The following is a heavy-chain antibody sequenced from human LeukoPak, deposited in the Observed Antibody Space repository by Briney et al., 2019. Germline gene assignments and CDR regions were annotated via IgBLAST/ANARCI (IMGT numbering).Heavy chain of an antibody. J-gene: IGHJ3*02. D-gene: IGHD3/OR15-3a*01. V-gene: IGHV3-30*04. CDR3: AREDGSSGFSDSVLDI. CDR2: LSSDGSRK. CDR1: GFTFRTYA. Sequence: GGSLRLSCAASGFTFRTYAIHWVRQAPGKGLEWLAFLSSDGSRKHFADSVKGRFTISRDNSKNTLFLQMNSPRTEDTAVYYCAREDGSSGFSDSVLDIWGQGTTVTVSS.